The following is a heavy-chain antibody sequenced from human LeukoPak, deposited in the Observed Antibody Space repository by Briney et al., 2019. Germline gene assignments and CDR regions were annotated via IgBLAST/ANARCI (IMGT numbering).Heavy chain of an antibody. CDR2: LRPKSGHT. J-gene: IGHJ4*02. CDR3: ARWHGGSGYYIDF. D-gene: IGHD3-22*01. V-gene: IGHV1-8*02. CDR1: GFTFTDYD. Sequence: GASVKVSCKASGFTFTDYDINWLRQAPGQSLQWMGWLRPKSGHTGFEQKFQGRLSMTSNASIITAYLELSNLKSEDTAIYFCARWHGGSGYYIDFWGQGTPVTVAS.